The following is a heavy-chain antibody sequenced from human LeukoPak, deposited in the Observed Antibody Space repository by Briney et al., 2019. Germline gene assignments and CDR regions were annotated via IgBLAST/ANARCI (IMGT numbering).Heavy chain of an antibody. D-gene: IGHD6-13*01. V-gene: IGHV4-59*01. CDR1: GGSISSYY. Sequence: SETLSLTCTVSGGSISSYYWSWIRKPPGKGLEWIGYIYYSGSTNYNPSLKSRVTISVDTSKNQFSLKLSSVTAADTAVYYCARGSSSWYGFYYYYYMDVWGKGTTVTVSS. J-gene: IGHJ6*03. CDR2: IYYSGST. CDR3: ARGSSSWYGFYYYYYMDV.